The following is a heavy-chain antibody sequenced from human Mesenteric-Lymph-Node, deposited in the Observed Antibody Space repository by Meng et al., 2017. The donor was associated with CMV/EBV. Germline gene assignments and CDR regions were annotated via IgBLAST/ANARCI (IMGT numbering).Heavy chain of an antibody. Sequence: GGSLRLSCAGSGFSFNSYAMSWVRQAPGKGLEWVSVMYSGGATYYADSVRGRFTLSRDYSKNTLYLQMNSLRADDTAVYYCARSSGAYYPEPYYFDYWGQGTLVTVSS. CDR3: ARSSGAYYPEPYYFDY. CDR1: GFSFNSYA. D-gene: IGHD3-3*01. V-gene: IGHV3-53*01. CDR2: MYSGGAT. J-gene: IGHJ4*02.